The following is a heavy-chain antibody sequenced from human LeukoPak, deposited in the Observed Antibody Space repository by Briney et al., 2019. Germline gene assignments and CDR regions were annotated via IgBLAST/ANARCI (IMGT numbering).Heavy chain of an antibody. CDR2: ISSSSSTI. J-gene: IGHJ4*02. CDR3: ARDFSHYDFWSGYYYFDY. D-gene: IGHD3-3*01. CDR1: GFTFSSYW. Sequence: GGSLRLSCAASGFTFSSYWMTWVRQAPGKGLEWVSYISSSSSTIYYADSVKGRFTISRDNAKNSLYLQMNSLRDEDTAVYYCARDFSHYDFWSGYYYFDYWGQGTLVTVSS. V-gene: IGHV3-48*02.